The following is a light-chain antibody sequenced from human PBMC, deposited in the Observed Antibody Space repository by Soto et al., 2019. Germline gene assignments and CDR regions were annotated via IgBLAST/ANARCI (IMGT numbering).Light chain of an antibody. CDR1: RSDVGSYNY. CDR3: SSYTRSSTII. V-gene: IGLV2-14*01. J-gene: IGLJ2*01. CDR2: EVS. Sequence: QSALTQPASVSGSPGQSITISCTGTRSDVGSYNYVAWYQQRPGKAPKVMIYEVSHRPSGVSNRFSGSKSGNTASLTISGLRAEDEADYYCSSYTRSSTIIFGGGTKLTVL.